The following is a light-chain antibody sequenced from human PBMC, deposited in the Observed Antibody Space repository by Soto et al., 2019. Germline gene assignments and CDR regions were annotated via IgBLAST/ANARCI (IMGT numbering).Light chain of an antibody. CDR1: QSVSSN. J-gene: IGKJ4*01. CDR2: GVS. V-gene: IGKV3-15*01. Sequence: ERIMTQSPSTLSVSPGESATLSCRASQSVSSNLAWYQQKPGQAPRLLIYGVSTRATGIPARLSGSGSETKFTLTISSLQYEDFAVYYCQQYNNWHPLTFGGGTKVDIK. CDR3: QQYNNWHPLT.